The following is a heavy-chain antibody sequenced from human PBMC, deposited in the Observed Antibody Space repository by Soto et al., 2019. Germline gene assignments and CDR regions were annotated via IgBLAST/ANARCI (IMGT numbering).Heavy chain of an antibody. CDR2: ISAYNGNT. J-gene: IGHJ6*02. D-gene: IGHD6-13*01. V-gene: IGHV1-18*04. CDR3: ARVGPVAAADRYGMDV. Sequence: QVQLVQSGAEVKKPGASVKVSCKASGYTFTSYGISWVRQAPGQGLEWMGWISAYNGNTNYAQKLQGRVTMTTDTTTSTAYMELRSLRSVDTAVYYCARVGPVAAADRYGMDVWGQGTTVTVSS. CDR1: GYTFTSYG.